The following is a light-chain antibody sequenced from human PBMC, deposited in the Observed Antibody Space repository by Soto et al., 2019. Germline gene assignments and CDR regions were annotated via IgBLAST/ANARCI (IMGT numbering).Light chain of an antibody. CDR1: QSVARD. V-gene: IGKV3-20*01. CDR2: RAF. J-gene: IGKJ2*01. Sequence: EMLLTQSPGTLSLSPGETATLSCRASQSVARDLSWYQQKPGQAPRLLISRAFIGATGIPDRFSGSGSGTDFTLTINRLEPEDSAVYYCQQHTISMYTFGQGSKVDIK. CDR3: QQHTISMYT.